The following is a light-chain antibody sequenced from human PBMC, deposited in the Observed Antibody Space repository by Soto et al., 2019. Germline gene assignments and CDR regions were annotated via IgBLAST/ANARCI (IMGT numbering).Light chain of an antibody. CDR1: QSISSY. J-gene: IGKJ2*01. Sequence: DIQMTQSPSSLSASVGDRVTITCRASQSISSYLNWYQQKPGKAPKLLIYAASILQSGVSSRFSGSGSVTDFCLPISRLQPEDFATYYCQQSYSTPRTFGQGTKLEIK. CDR3: QQSYSTPRT. V-gene: IGKV1-39*01. CDR2: AAS.